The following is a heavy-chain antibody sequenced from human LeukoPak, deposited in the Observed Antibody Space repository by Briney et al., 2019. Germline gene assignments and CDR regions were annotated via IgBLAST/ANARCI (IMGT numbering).Heavy chain of an antibody. J-gene: IGHJ5*02. Sequence: PSQTLSLTCTVSGGSLKSGTSYWSWIRQPPGKGLEWIGYIYYSGSTNYNPSLKSRVTISVDTSKNQFSLKLSSVTAADTAVYYCARGRYSSGWYAVGFDPWGQGTLVTVSS. D-gene: IGHD6-13*01. CDR3: ARGRYSSGWYAVGFDP. CDR2: IYYSGST. V-gene: IGHV4-61*01. CDR1: GGSLKSGTSY.